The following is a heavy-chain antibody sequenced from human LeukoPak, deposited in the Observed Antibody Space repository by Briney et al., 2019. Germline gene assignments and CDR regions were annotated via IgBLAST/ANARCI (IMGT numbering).Heavy chain of an antibody. J-gene: IGHJ4*02. CDR1: GLTFSSYS. V-gene: IGHV3-21*01. D-gene: IGHD2-2*01. CDR2: ISSSSSYI. CDR3: ARKAIRKHFDY. Sequence: KPGGSLRLSCAASGLTFSSYSMNWVRQAPGKGLEWVSSISSSSSYIYYADSVKGRFTISRDNAKNSLYLQMNSLRAEDTAVYYCARKAIRKHFDYWGQGTLVTVSS.